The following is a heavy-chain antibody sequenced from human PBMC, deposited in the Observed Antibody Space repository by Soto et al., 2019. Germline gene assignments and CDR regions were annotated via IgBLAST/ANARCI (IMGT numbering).Heavy chain of an antibody. CDR2: IIPIFGTA. CDR1: GGTFSSYA. Sequence: ASVKVSCKASGGTFSSYAISWVRQAPGQGLEWVGGIIPIFGTANYAQKFQGRVTITADESTSTAYMELSSLRSEDTAVYYCAREGIAVAGPLYYFDYWGQGTLVTVSS. D-gene: IGHD6-19*01. V-gene: IGHV1-69*13. J-gene: IGHJ4*02. CDR3: AREGIAVAGPLYYFDY.